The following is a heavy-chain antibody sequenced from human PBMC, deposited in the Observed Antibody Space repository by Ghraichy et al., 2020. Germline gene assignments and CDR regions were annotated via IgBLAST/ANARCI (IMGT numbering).Heavy chain of an antibody. CDR3: ARYYYDSSGYYYAPFYWYFDL. CDR1: GFTFSSYS. Sequence: GGSLRLSCAASGFTFSSYSMNWVRQAPGKGLEWVSYISSSSSTIYYADSVKGRFTISRDNAKNSLYLQMNSLRDEDTAVYYCARYYYDSSGYYYAPFYWYFDLWGRGTLVTVSS. V-gene: IGHV3-48*02. CDR2: ISSSSSTI. D-gene: IGHD3-22*01. J-gene: IGHJ2*01.